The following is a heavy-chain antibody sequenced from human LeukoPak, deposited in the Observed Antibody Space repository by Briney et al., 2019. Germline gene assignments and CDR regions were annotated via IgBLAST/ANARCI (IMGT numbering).Heavy chain of an antibody. D-gene: IGHD3-22*01. CDR2: ISGSGSST. Sequence: PGGSLRLSCAASEFTFNNYAMSWVRQAPGKGLEWVSAISGSGSSTYYADSVKGRFTISRDTSRNTLYLQMNSLRADGTAVYYCATSTSSGYYLPFHYWGQGTLVTVSS. J-gene: IGHJ4*02. V-gene: IGHV3-23*01. CDR1: EFTFNNYA. CDR3: ATSTSSGYYLPFHY.